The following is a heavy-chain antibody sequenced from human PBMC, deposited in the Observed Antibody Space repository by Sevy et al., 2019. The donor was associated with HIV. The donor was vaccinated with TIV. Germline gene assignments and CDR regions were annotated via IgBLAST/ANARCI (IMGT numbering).Heavy chain of an antibody. D-gene: IGHD3-22*01. Sequence: AAVKVSCKASGYTFTSYGINWVRQAPGQGLEWMGWISAYSRNTNYAQNLQGRVTMSTDTFTSTAYMELRSLTSDDTAAYYCARDQYDSSGDYHSYYGMDVWGQGTLVIVSS. CDR2: ISAYSRNT. CDR1: GYTFTSYG. CDR3: ARDQYDSSGDYHSYYGMDV. J-gene: IGHJ6*02. V-gene: IGHV1-18*01.